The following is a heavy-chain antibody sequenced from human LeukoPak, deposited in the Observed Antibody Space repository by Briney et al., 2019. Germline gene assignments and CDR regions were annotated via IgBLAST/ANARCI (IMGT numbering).Heavy chain of an antibody. D-gene: IGHD3-9*01. Sequence: VKVSCKASGYTFTSYGISWVRQAPGQGLEWMGWISTYNGDTDYTQKLQGRVTMTTETSTSTAYMELRSLRSDDTAVYYCARDPGQYYDILTGYYTPYYFDYWGQGTLVTVSS. CDR1: GYTFTSYG. J-gene: IGHJ4*02. CDR2: ISTYNGDT. CDR3: ARDPGQYYDILTGYYTPYYFDY. V-gene: IGHV1-18*01.